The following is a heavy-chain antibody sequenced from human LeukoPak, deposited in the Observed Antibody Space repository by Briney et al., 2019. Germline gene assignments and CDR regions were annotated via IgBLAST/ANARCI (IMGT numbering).Heavy chain of an antibody. J-gene: IGHJ6*02. D-gene: IGHD2/OR15-2a*01. Sequence: GGSLRLSCAASGFTFTDSWMSWVRQAPGKGLEWVAHIKEDGSDKFYVDSVKGRFTISRDNAKDSLYMQMNSLRVEDTAVYYCASTTISPVGGMDVWGQGTTVTVSS. CDR2: IKEDGSDK. CDR1: GFTFTDSW. V-gene: IGHV3-7*05. CDR3: ASTTISPVGGMDV.